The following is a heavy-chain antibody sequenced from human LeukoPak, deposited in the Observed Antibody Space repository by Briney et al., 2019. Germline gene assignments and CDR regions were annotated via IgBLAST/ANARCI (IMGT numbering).Heavy chain of an antibody. V-gene: IGHV3-23*01. CDR1: GFTFSTYA. D-gene: IGHD1-26*01. CDR2: ISSSGDRT. J-gene: IGHJ4*02. Sequence: GGSLRLSCAGSGFTFSTYAMSWVRQARGKGVEWVSGISSSGDRTFYRDSVKGQFTISRDTSNNTLYLQLNSLRAEDTAAYHCAVRTRGSYFDYWGQGALVTVSS. CDR3: AVRTRGSYFDY.